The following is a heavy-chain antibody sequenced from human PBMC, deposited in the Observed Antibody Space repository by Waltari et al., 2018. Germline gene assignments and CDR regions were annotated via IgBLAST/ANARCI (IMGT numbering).Heavy chain of an antibody. CDR2: IRNDGSNE. CDR1: GFPFSNDG. V-gene: IGHV3-30*02. CDR3: AKDKLKRSSSWGVDY. J-gene: IGHJ4*02. D-gene: IGHD6-6*01. Sequence: QVQLVESGGGVVQPGGSLRLSCASSGFPFSNDGMHWVRQAPGKGLEWVAFIRNDGSNENYVDSVKGRFTISRDNSKNTLYLHINGLRAEDTAVYYCAKDKLKRSSSWGVDYWGQGTQVTVSS.